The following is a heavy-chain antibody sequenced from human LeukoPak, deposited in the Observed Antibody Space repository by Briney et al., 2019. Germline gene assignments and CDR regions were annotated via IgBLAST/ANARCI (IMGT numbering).Heavy chain of an antibody. CDR3: ARETAAAGSNWLDP. J-gene: IGHJ5*02. V-gene: IGHV1-2*02. D-gene: IGHD6-13*01. Sequence: ASGKACCKASGYTFTGYYMHWVRQAPGQGLEWMGWINPNSGGTNYAQKFQGRVTMTRDTSISTAYMELSRLRSDDTAVYHCARETAAAGSNWLDPWGQGTLVTVSS. CDR1: GYTFTGYY. CDR2: INPNSGGT.